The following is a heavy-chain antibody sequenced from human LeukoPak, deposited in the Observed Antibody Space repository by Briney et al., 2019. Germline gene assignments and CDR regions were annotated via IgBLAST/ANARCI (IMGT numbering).Heavy chain of an antibody. D-gene: IGHD5-18*01. V-gene: IGHV3-23*01. CDR2: ISGSGGST. CDR3: AKDQGEQLWFLDY. CDR1: GFTFSSYG. J-gene: IGHJ4*02. Sequence: GGTLRLSCAASGFTFSSYGMSWVRQAPGKGLEWVSAISGSGGSTYYADSVKGRFTISIDNSKNTLYLQMNSLRAEDTAVYYCAKDQGEQLWFLDYWGQGTLVTVSS.